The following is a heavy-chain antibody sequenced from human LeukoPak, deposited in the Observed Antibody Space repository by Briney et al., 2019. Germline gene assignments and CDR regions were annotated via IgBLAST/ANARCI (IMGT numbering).Heavy chain of an antibody. D-gene: IGHD6-13*01. Sequence: GGSLRLSCAASGFTFSDYYMSWIRQAPGKGLEWVSYISSSSSYTNYADSVKGRFTTSRDNAKNSLYLQMNSLRAEDTAVYYCARSSSSWLSHLYYYYGMDVWGKGTTVTVSS. CDR2: ISSSSSYT. CDR3: ARSSSSWLSHLYYYYGMDV. CDR1: GFTFSDYY. J-gene: IGHJ6*04. V-gene: IGHV3-11*06.